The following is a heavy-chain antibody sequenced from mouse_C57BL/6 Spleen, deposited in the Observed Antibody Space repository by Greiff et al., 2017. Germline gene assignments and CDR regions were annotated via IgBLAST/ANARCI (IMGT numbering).Heavy chain of an antibody. J-gene: IGHJ4*01. D-gene: IGHD2-3*01. CDR3: ARLYDGYYVDAMDY. V-gene: IGHV1-78*01. CDR1: GYTFTDHT. Sequence: VQLQQSDAELVKPGASVKISCKVSGYTFTDHTIHWMKQRPEQGLEWIGYLYPRDGSTKYNEQFKGKAPLTADKSSSTAYMQLNSLTSEDSAVYFCARLYDGYYVDAMDYWGQGTSVTVSS. CDR2: LYPRDGST.